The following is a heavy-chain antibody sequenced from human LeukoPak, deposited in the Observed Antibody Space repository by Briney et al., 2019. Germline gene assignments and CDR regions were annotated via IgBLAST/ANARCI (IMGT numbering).Heavy chain of an antibody. Sequence: SETLSLTCAVYGGSFSGYYWSWIRQPPGKGLEWIGEINHSGSTNYNPSLKSRVTISVDTSKNQFSLKLSSVTAADTAVYYCARDHPGWWVWGQGTTVTVSS. J-gene: IGHJ6*02. CDR1: GGSFSGYY. CDR3: ARDHPGWWV. V-gene: IGHV4-34*01. D-gene: IGHD2-15*01. CDR2: INHSGST.